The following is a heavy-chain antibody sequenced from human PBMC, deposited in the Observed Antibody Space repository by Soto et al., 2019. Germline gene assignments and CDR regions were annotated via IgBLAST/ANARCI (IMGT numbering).Heavy chain of an antibody. Sequence: EVQVLESGGGLVQRGGSLRLSCTASGFRFSNYAMNWVRQAPGKGLEWVSGISGSGGSTFYADSVKGRFTISRDNFENTVYLQMNSLRGEDTALYYCAKDNDAVVSAGHFDSWGLGTLVTVSS. CDR2: ISGSGGST. D-gene: IGHD2-2*01. J-gene: IGHJ5*01. V-gene: IGHV3-23*01. CDR1: GFRFSNYA. CDR3: AKDNDAVVSAGHFDS.